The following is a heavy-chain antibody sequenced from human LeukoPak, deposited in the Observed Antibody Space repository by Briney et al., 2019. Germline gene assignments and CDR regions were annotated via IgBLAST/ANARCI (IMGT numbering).Heavy chain of an antibody. Sequence: GRSLRLSCAASGFTFDDYAMHWVRQTPGKGLEWVSGISWSSGSIGYADSMKGRFTISRDNAKNSLYLQMNSLRAEDTALYYCAKDSGLTDGYNFQHWGQGTLVTVSS. V-gene: IGHV3-9*01. D-gene: IGHD5-24*01. CDR1: GFTFDDYA. CDR2: ISWSSGSI. J-gene: IGHJ1*01. CDR3: AKDSGLTDGYNFQH.